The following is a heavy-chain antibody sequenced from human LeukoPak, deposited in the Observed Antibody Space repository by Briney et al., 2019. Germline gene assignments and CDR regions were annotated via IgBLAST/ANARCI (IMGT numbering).Heavy chain of an antibody. CDR1: GGSISSYY. CDR3: ARVLTVTPDY. CDR2: IYYSGST. Sequence: SETLSLTCTVSGGSISSYYWSWIRQPPGKGLEWIGYIYYSGSTNYNPSLKSRVTISVDTSKNQFSLKLISVTAADTAVYYCARVLTVTPDYWGQGTLVTVSS. V-gene: IGHV4-59*08. D-gene: IGHD4-17*01. J-gene: IGHJ4*02.